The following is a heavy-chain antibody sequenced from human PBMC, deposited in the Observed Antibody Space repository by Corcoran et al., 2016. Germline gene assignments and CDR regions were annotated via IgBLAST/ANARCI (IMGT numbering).Heavy chain of an antibody. CDR1: GFTFGDYA. V-gene: IGHV3-49*03. CDR2: IRSKAYGGTT. J-gene: IGHJ5*02. Sequence: EVQLVESGGGLVQPGRSLRLSCTASGFTFGDYAMSWFRQAPGKGLEWVGFIRSKAYGGTTEYAASVKGRFTISRDDSNSIAYLQMNSLKNEDSGVDYCTSEEEFVVVPAAGPGRYNWFDPWGQGTLVTVSS. CDR3: TSEEEFVVVPAAGPGRYNWFDP. D-gene: IGHD2-2*01.